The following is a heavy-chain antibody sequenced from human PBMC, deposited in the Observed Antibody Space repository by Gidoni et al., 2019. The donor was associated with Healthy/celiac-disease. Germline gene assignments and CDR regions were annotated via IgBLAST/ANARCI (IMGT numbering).Heavy chain of an antibody. D-gene: IGHD3-16*02. CDR3: AHTESIRLGELSSAFDP. J-gene: IGHJ5*02. Sequence: QITLKESGPTLVKPTQTLTLTCTFSGFSLSTSGVGVGWIRQPPGKALDWLALIYWNDDKRYSPSLKSRLTITKDTSKNQVVLTMTNMDPVDTATYYCAHTESIRLGELSSAFDPWGQGTLVTVSS. CDR1: GFSLSTSGVG. V-gene: IGHV2-5*01. CDR2: IYWNDDK.